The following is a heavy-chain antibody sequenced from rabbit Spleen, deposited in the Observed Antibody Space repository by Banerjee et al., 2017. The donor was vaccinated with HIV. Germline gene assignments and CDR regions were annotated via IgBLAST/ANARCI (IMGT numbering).Heavy chain of an antibody. D-gene: IGHD2-1*01. V-gene: IGHV1S45*01. J-gene: IGHJ4*01. CDR2: INTYTAKP. CDR1: GFSFSDRDV. CDR3: ARGSATMTMVITGYYLNL. Sequence: QEQLEESGGGLVKPGASLTLTCKASGFSFSDRDVMCWVRQAPGKGLQWIACINTYTAKPVYATWAKGRFTISKTSSTTVTLQMTSLTAADTATYFCARGSATMTMVITGYYLNLWGPGTLVTVS.